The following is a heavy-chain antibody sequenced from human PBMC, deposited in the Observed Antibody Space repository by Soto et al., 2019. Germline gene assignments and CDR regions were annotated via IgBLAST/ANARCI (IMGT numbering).Heavy chain of an antibody. V-gene: IGHV1-3*05. CDR2: INTGSGNT. J-gene: IGHJ6*02. Sequence: QVQLVQSGAEEKQPGASVRLSCKASGYDFSSYAMNWVRQAPGQRLGWMGRINTGSGNTEYSNNLQHRITITRDTSSSTVYMELNMLTSEDTVVYYCARDVGVCGYRLIYYYYIGLDVWGQGTMVTVSS. D-gene: IGHD5-12*01. CDR3: ARDVGVCGYRLIYYYYIGLDV. CDR1: GYDFSSYA.